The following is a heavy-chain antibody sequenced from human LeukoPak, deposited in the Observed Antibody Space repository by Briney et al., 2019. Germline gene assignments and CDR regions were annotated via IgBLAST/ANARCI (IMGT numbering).Heavy chain of an antibody. CDR2: IYPGDSDT. CDR1: GYSFTSYW. D-gene: IGHD5-18*01. J-gene: IGHJ6*03. V-gene: IGHV5-51*01. Sequence: GESLKISCKGSGYSFTSYWIGWVRQMPGKGLEWMRIIYPGDSDTRYSPSFQGQVTISADKSISTAYLQWSSLKASDTAMYYCARPNVEYSYGDYYYYYYMDVWGKGTTVTVSS. CDR3: ARPNVEYSYGDYYYYYYMDV.